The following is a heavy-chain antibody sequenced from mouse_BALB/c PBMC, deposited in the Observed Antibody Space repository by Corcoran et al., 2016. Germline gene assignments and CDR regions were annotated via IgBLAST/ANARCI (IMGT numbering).Heavy chain of an antibody. CDR1: GFNIKDTY. CDR3: ANWDGYFDD. Sequence: EVQLQQSGAELVKPGASVKLSCTASGFNIKDTYMHWVKQRPEQGLEWIGRIDPANGNTKYDQKFQGKATITADTSANTAYLQLSSLTSEDTAVYYCANWDGYFDDWGAGTTVTVSS. V-gene: IGHV14-3*02. J-gene: IGHJ1*01. CDR2: IDPANGNT. D-gene: IGHD4-1*01.